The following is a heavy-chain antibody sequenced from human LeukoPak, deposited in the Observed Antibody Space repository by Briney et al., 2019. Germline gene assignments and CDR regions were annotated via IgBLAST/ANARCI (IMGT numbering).Heavy chain of an antibody. CDR3: ARVYGSGSAGAFDI. Sequence: PSETLSLTCTVSGGSISSGGYYWSWIRQHPGKGLEWIGYIYYSGSTYYNPSLKSRVTISVDTSKNQFSLKLSSVTPEDTAVYYCARVYGSGSAGAFDIWGQGTMVTVSS. D-gene: IGHD3-10*01. CDR2: IYYSGST. J-gene: IGHJ3*02. V-gene: IGHV4-31*03. CDR1: GGSISSGGYY.